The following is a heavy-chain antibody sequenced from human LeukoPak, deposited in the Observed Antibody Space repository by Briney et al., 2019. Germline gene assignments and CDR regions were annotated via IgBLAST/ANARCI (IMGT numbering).Heavy chain of an antibody. J-gene: IGHJ3*02. CDR3: ARRPPTVVTLSRDALHI. V-gene: IGHV5-51*01. D-gene: IGHD4-23*01. Sequence: GESLKISCKGSGYTFSNYWIGWVRQMPGKGLEWMGIIYPADSDTTYSPSFQGQVTISADKSINTAYLQWSSLKASDTAMYYCARRPPTVVTLSRDALHIWGQGTMVTVSS. CDR1: GYTFSNYW. CDR2: IYPADSDT.